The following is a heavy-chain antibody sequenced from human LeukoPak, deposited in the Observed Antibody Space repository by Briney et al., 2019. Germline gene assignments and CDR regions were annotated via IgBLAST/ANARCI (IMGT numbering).Heavy chain of an antibody. Sequence: RSSETLSLTCTVSGGSISDYYWSWIRQPPGKGLEWIAYINYSGNTDYNPSLKSRVTISVDTSKNHFSLKLTSLTAADTAVYYCARESYCSNGVCSPGNFDFWGQGTLVTVSS. D-gene: IGHD2-8*01. V-gene: IGHV4-59*12. CDR1: GGSISDYY. CDR2: INYSGNT. CDR3: ARESYCSNGVCSPGNFDF. J-gene: IGHJ4*02.